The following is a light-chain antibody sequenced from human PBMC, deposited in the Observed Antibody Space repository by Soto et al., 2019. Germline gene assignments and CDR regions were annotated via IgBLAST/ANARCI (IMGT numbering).Light chain of an antibody. J-gene: IGKJ4*01. CDR1: QSVSRQ. CDR3: QQRNNWPTVT. CDR2: DAS. Sequence: IVLTQSPATLSLSPGERATLSCRASQSVSRQLAWYQQKPGQAPRLLIYDASNRATGIPARFSGSGSGTDFTLTISSLETEDFAVYYCQQRNNWPTVTFGGGTKVDIK. V-gene: IGKV3-11*01.